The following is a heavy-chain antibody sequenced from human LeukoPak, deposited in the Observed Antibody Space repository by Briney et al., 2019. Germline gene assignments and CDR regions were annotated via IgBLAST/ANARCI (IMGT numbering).Heavy chain of an antibody. Sequence: PSQTLSLTCTVSGGSISSGSYYWSWIRQPAGKGLEWIGRIYTSGSTNYNPSLKSRVTISVDTSKNQFSLKLSSVTAADTAVYYCARDPIQHAFDIWGQGTMVTVSS. V-gene: IGHV4-61*02. J-gene: IGHJ3*02. D-gene: IGHD1-1*01. CDR1: GGSISSGSYY. CDR2: IYTSGST. CDR3: ARDPIQHAFDI.